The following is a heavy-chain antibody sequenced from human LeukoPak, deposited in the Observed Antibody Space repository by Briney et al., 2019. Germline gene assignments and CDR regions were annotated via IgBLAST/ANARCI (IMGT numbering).Heavy chain of an antibody. CDR3: AISSSWRKVPYYYYYMDV. CDR2: IYYSGST. Sequence: GSLRLSCAASGFTFSSYAMSWIRQPPGKGLEWIGSIYYSGSTYYNPSLKSRVTISVDTSKNQFSLKLSSVTAADTAVYYCAISSSWRKVPYYYYYMDVWGKGTTVTVSS. D-gene: IGHD6-13*01. V-gene: IGHV4-38-2*01. CDR1: GFTFSSYA. J-gene: IGHJ6*03.